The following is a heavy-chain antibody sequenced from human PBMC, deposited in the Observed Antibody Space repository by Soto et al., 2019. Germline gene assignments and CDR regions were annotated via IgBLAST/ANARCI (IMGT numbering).Heavy chain of an antibody. CDR1: GFTFSSYS. CDR3: ARDVFFGMDV. CDR2: ISSSSYI. J-gene: IGHJ6*02. V-gene: IGHV3-21*01. D-gene: IGHD2-21*01. Sequence: GGSLRLSCAASGFTFSSYSMNWVRQAPGKGLEWVSSISSSSYIYHADSVKGRFTISGDNAKNSLYLQMNSLRAEDTAVYYCARDVFFGMDVWGQGTTVTVSS.